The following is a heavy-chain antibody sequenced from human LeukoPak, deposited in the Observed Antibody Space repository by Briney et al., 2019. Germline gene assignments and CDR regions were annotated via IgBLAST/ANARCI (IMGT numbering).Heavy chain of an antibody. CDR2: INGYGGST. D-gene: IGHD1-26*01. CDR1: GFTFSSYA. CDR3: AKGSGSYLRWYFQP. J-gene: IGHJ1*01. V-gene: IGHV3-23*01. Sequence: GGSLRLSCAASGFTFSSYAMTWVRQAPGKGLEWVSSINGYGGSTYYADSVKGRFTISRDNSKNTLYLQMNNLRAEDTALYYCAKGSGSYLRWYFQPWGQGTLVTVSS.